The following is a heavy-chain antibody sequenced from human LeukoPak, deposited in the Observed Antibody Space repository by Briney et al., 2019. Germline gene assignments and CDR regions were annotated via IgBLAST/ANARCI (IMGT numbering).Heavy chain of an antibody. CDR3: ARHMGLGYSYGYPYFDY. D-gene: IGHD5-18*01. J-gene: IGHJ4*02. Sequence: PETLSLTCTVSGVSISSHYRSCISQPPGKRLWWSGDIYYSVSTNYNPSLKSRVTISVDTSKNQFSLQLSSVTAADTAVYYCARHMGLGYSYGYPYFDYWGQGTLVTVSS. CDR2: IYYSVST. V-gene: IGHV4-59*08. CDR1: GVSISSHY.